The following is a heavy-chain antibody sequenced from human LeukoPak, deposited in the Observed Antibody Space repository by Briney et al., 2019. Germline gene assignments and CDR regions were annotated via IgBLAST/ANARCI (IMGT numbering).Heavy chain of an antibody. CDR2: IYYSGST. V-gene: IGHV4-39*01. J-gene: IGHJ2*01. CDR1: GGSISSGSYY. CDR3: AGTTRYFDL. Sequence: SETLSLTCTVSGGSISSGSYYWGWIRQPPGKGLEWIGSIYYSGSTYYNPSLKSRVTISVDTSKNQFSLKLSSVTAADTAVYYCAGTTRYFDLWGRGTLVTVSS. D-gene: IGHD1-26*01.